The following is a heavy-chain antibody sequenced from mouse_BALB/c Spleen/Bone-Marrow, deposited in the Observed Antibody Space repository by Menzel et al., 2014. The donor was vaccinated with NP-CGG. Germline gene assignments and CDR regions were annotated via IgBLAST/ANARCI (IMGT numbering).Heavy chain of an antibody. D-gene: IGHD1-1*01. CDR1: GYSFTGYN. V-gene: IGHV1-39*01. J-gene: IGHJ1*01. CDR2: IDPYYGGT. CDR3: ATYGYSYWYFDV. Sequence: VQLKHSGPELEKPGASVKISCKASGYSFTGYNMNWVKQSNGKSLEWIGNIDPYYGGTSYNQKFKGKATLTVDKSSSTAYMQLKSLTSEDSAVYYCATYGYSYWYFDVWGAGTTVTVSS.